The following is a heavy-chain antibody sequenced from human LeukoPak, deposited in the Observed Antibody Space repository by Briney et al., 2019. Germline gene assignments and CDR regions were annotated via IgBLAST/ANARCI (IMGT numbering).Heavy chain of an antibody. Sequence: GASVKVSCKASGYTFTSYGISWVRQAPGQGLEWMGWISAYNGNTNYAQKLQSRVTMTTDTSTSTAYMELRSLRSDDTAVYYCARGPNNWNPDYYFDYWGQGTLVTVSS. CDR1: GYTFTSYG. CDR2: ISAYNGNT. J-gene: IGHJ4*02. D-gene: IGHD1-20*01. V-gene: IGHV1-18*01. CDR3: ARGPNNWNPDYYFDY.